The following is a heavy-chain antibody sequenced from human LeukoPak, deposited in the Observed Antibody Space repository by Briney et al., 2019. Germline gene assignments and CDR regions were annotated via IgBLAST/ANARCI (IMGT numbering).Heavy chain of an antibody. Sequence: QPGGSLRLSCVVSGFTFSDHDMNWVRQAPGKGPEWIAHSRKKVSGYTTEYAASVKGRFTISRDDSKSIAYLQMNSLKTEDTAVYYCTRMSSTAAAGRLFDYWGQGTLVTVSS. CDR1: GFTFSDHD. CDR2: SRKKVSGYTT. V-gene: IGHV3-72*01. CDR3: TRMSSTAAAGRLFDY. J-gene: IGHJ4*02. D-gene: IGHD6-13*01.